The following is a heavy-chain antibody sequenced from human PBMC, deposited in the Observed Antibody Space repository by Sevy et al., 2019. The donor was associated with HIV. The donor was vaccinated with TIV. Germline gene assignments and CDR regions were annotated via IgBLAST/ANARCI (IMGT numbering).Heavy chain of an antibody. Sequence: SETLSLTCAVSGFSISSYYYCGCIRQPPGRGVGWVVNIHHDGNTFHNPSLKSRVTISMDTYKNQFFLKLNSVTAADTAVYYCARDFVGYASTYFGQGTLVTVSS. CDR1: GFSISSYYY. V-gene: IGHV4-38-2*02. D-gene: IGHD5-12*01. J-gene: IGHJ4*02. CDR3: ARDFVGYASTY. CDR2: IHHDGNT.